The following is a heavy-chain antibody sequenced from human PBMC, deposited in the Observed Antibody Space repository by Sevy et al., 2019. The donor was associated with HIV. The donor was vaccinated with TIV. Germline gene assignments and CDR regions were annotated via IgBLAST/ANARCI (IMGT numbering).Heavy chain of an antibody. V-gene: IGHV3-48*03. J-gene: IGHJ3*02. Sequence: GGSLRLSCAASGFTFSSYEMNWVRQAPGKGLEWGSYISSSGSTIYYADSVKGRFTISRDNAKNSLYLQMNSLRAEDTAVYYCAISSPGATQDAFDIWGQGTMVTVSS. D-gene: IGHD1-26*01. CDR2: ISSSGSTI. CDR3: AISSPGATQDAFDI. CDR1: GFTFSSYE.